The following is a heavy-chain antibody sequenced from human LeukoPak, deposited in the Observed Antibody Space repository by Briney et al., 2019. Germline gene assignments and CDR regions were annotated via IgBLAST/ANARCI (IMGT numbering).Heavy chain of an antibody. CDR2: IGTAGDT. CDR1: GFTFSSYD. V-gene: IGHV3-13*01. D-gene: IGHD5-24*01. CDR3: ARMRRDGYNYGELDY. Sequence: GGSLRLSCAASGFTFSSYDMHWVRQATGKGLEWVSAIGTAGDTYYPGSVKGRFTISRENAKNSLHLQMNSLRAGDTAVYYCARMRRDGYNYGELDYWGQGTLVTVSS. J-gene: IGHJ4*02.